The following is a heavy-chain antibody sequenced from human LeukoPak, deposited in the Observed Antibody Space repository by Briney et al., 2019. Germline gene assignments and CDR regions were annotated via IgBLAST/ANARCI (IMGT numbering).Heavy chain of an antibody. V-gene: IGHV4-39*07. CDR2: IYYSGST. J-gene: IGHJ6*03. CDR3: ARAAAGTYYYYMDV. Sequence: SAPLSLTCTVSGGSISSSSYYWGWIRQPPGKGLEWIGSIYYSGSTYYNPSLKSRVTISVDTSKNQFSLKLSSVTAADTAVYYCARAAAGTYYYYMDVWGKGTTVTVSS. D-gene: IGHD6-13*01. CDR1: GGSISSSSYY.